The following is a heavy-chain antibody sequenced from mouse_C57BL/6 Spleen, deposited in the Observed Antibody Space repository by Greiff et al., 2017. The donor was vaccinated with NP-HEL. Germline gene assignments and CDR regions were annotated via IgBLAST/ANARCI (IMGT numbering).Heavy chain of an antibody. CDR3: ARDYYGNTWFAY. J-gene: IGHJ3*01. CDR2: ISSGGSYT. V-gene: IGHV5-6*01. Sequence: EVHLVESGGGLVKPGGSLKLSCAASGFTFSSYTMSWVRQTPDKRLEWVATISSGGSYTYYPDSVKGRFTISRDNAKNTLYLQMSSLKSEDTAMYYCARDYYGNTWFAYWGQGTLVTVSA. CDR1: GFTFSSYT. D-gene: IGHD2-1*01.